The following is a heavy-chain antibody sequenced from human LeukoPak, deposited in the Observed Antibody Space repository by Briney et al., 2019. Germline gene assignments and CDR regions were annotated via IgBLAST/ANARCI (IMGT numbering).Heavy chain of an antibody. CDR3: ARVPTYYYDSSGYYGMDV. V-gene: IGHV1-69*13. D-gene: IGHD3-22*01. CDR1: GGTFSSYA. CDR2: IIPIFGTA. Sequence: SVKVSCKASGGTFSSYAISWVRQAPGQGLEWMGGIIPIFGTANYAQKFQGRVTITADESTSTAYMELSSLRSEDTAVYYCARVPTYYYDSSGYYGMDVWGQGTTVTVSS. J-gene: IGHJ6*02.